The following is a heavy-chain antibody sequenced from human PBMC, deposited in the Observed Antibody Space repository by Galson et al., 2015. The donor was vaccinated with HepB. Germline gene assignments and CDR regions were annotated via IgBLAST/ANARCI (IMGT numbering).Heavy chain of an antibody. CDR2: INPSGGST. D-gene: IGHD2-15*01. CDR1: GYTFTSYY. J-gene: IGHJ3*02. Sequence: SVKVSCKASGYTFTSYYMHWVRQAPGQGLEWMGIINPSGGSTSYAQKFQGRVTMTRDSSTSTVYMELSSLRSEDTAVYYCARDRGGSCYSGCAFDIWGQGTMVTVSS. V-gene: IGHV1-46*01. CDR3: ARDRGGSCYSGCAFDI.